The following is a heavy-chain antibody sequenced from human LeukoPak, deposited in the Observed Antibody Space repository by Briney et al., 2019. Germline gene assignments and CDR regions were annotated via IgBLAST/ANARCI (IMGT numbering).Heavy chain of an antibody. V-gene: IGHV1-3*01. CDR1: GYTFTSYA. Sequence: ASVKVSCTASGYTFTSYAMHWVRQAPGQRLEWMGWINAGNGNTKYSQKFQSRVTITRDTSASTDYMELSSLRSEDTAVYYCARDPTIVVVPAATNGDGWFDPWGQGTLVTVSS. J-gene: IGHJ5*02. D-gene: IGHD2-2*01. CDR2: INAGNGNT. CDR3: ARDPTIVVVPAATNGDGWFDP.